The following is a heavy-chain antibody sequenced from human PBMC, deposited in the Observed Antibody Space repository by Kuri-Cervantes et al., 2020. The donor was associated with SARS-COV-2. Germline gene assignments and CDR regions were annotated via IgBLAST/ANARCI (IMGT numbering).Heavy chain of an antibody. V-gene: IGHV4-34*01. CDR3: ARGLRWQQPHRNYYYYGMDV. Sequence: SQTLSLTCAVYGGPFSGYYWSWVRQPPGKGLEWIGEIYHSGSTNYNPSLKSRVTISVDTSKNQFSLKLSSVTAADTAVYYCARGLRWQQPHRNYYYYGMDVWGQGTTVTVSS. CDR1: GGPFSGYY. CDR2: IYHSGST. J-gene: IGHJ6*02. D-gene: IGHD5-24*01.